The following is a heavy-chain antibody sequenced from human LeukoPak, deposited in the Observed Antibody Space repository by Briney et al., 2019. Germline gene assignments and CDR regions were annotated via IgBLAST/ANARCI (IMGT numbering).Heavy chain of an antibody. CDR1: GGPISSYY. D-gene: IGHD2-2*02. Sequence: SETLSLTCTVSGGPISSYYWSWIRQPPGKGLEWIGYIYYSGSTNYNPSLKSRVTISVDTSKNQFSLKLSSVTAADTAVYYCARDRCSSTSCYKGSIWFDPWGQGTLVTVSS. V-gene: IGHV4-59*01. J-gene: IGHJ5*02. CDR3: ARDRCSSTSCYKGSIWFDP. CDR2: IYYSGST.